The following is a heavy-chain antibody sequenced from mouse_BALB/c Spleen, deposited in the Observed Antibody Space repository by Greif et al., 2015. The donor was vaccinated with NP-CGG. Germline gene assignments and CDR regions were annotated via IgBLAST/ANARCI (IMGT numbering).Heavy chain of an antibody. CDR2: IYPGDGDT. D-gene: IGHD5-2*01. Sequence: VKLMESGAELARPGSSVKISCKASGYAFSSYWMNWVKQRPGQGLEWIGQIYPGDGDTNYNGKFKGKATLTADKSSSTAYMQLSSLTSEDSAVYFCARRGNMPPFAYWGQGTLVTVSA. V-gene: IGHV1-80*01. J-gene: IGHJ3*01. CDR3: ARRGNMPPFAY. CDR1: GYAFSSYW.